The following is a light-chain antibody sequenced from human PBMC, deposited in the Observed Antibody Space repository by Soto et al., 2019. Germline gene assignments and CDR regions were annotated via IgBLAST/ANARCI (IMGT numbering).Light chain of an antibody. J-gene: IGLJ1*01. CDR3: CSYADGIIYF. Sequence: QSVLTQPRSVSGSPGQSVTISCTGTSSDVGGYDYVSWYLQYPDKAPQLLIYYVNHRPSGVSSRFSGSKSGNTASLTISGLQAEDEGDYYCCSYADGIIYFFGNGTKVTVL. CDR1: SSDVGGYDY. V-gene: IGLV2-11*01. CDR2: YVN.